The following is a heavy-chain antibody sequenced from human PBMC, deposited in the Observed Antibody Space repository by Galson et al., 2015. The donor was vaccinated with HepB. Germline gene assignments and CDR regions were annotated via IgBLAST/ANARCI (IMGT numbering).Heavy chain of an antibody. Sequence: SVKVSCKASGGTFSSYAISWVRQAPGQGLEWMGGIIPIFGTANYAQKFQGRVTITADKSTSTAYMELSSLRSEDTAVYYCARPGKSGSYSERFDYWGQGTLVTVSS. V-gene: IGHV1-69*06. J-gene: IGHJ4*02. CDR2: IIPIFGTA. CDR1: GGTFSSYA. CDR3: ARPGKSGSYSERFDY. D-gene: IGHD1-26*01.